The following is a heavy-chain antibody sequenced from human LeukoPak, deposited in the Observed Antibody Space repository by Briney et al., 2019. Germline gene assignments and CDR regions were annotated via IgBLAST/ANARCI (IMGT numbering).Heavy chain of an antibody. CDR3: ARVSITIFGVIRYYMDV. Sequence: GGSLRLSCAASGFTFSRYWMSWVRQAPGKGLEWVANIKQDGSEKYYVDSVKGRFTISRDNAKNSPYLQMNSLRAEDTAIYYCARVSITIFGVIRYYMDVWGKGTTVTVSS. D-gene: IGHD3-3*01. CDR1: GFTFSRYW. J-gene: IGHJ6*03. CDR2: IKQDGSEK. V-gene: IGHV3-7*01.